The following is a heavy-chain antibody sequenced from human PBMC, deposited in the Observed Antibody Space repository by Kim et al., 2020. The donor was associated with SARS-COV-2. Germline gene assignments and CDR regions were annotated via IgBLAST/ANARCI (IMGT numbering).Heavy chain of an antibody. D-gene: IGHD6-13*01. Sequence: SETLSLTCAVYGGSFSGYYWSWIRQPPGKGLEWIGEINHSGSTNYNPSLKSRVTISVDTSKNQFSLKLSSVTAADTAVYYCARTGIAAAGPSRVYNWFDPWGQGTLVTVSS. CDR1: GGSFSGYY. CDR2: INHSGST. CDR3: ARTGIAAAGPSRVYNWFDP. V-gene: IGHV4-34*01. J-gene: IGHJ5*02.